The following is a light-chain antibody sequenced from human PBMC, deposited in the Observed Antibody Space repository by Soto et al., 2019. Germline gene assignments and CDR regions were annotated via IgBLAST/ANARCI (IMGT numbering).Light chain of an antibody. Sequence: QSALTQPRSVSGSPGQSVTISCTGTSSDVGGYNYVSWYRQHPGKAPKLMIHDVSKRPSGVPDRFSGSKSGNTASLTISGLQAEDEAVYYCCSYAGSYTWVFVTGTKVTVL. V-gene: IGLV2-11*01. CDR3: CSYAGSYTWV. CDR1: SSDVGGYNY. J-gene: IGLJ1*01. CDR2: DVS.